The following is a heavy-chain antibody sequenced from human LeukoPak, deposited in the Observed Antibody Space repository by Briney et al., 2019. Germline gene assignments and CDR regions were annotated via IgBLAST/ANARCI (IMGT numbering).Heavy chain of an antibody. J-gene: IGHJ4*02. CDR1: GYTFTSYG. V-gene: IGHV1-18*01. CDR3: ARDLPPGYCSSSSFYPCDY. CDR2: ISAYNGNT. Sequence: ASVKVSCKASGYTFTSYGISWVRQAPGQGLEWMGWISAYNGNTNYAQKLQGRVTMTTDTSTSTASMELRSLRSDDTAVYYCARDLPPGYCSSSSFYPCDYWGQGTLVTVSS. D-gene: IGHD2-2*03.